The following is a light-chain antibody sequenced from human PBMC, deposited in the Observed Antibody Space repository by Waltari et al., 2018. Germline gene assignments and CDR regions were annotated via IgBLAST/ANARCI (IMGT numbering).Light chain of an antibody. V-gene: IGLV3-25*03. CDR1: AFPKQY. CDR3: QSADSRNTYVV. Sequence: SYELTQPPSVSVSPGQPARITCSGDAFPKQYAYWYPQKPGQAPVMVIFKDSERPSGIPERFSGSSSGTTVMLTISAVQAEDEADYYCQSADSRNTYVVFGGGTKLTVL. CDR2: KDS. J-gene: IGLJ2*01.